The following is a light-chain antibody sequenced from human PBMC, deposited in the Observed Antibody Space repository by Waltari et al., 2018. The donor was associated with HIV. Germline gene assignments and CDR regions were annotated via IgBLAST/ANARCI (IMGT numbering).Light chain of an antibody. V-gene: IGLV3-21*04. Sequence: SYVLTQPPSVSVAPGKTARITCGGNNIGSKSVHWYQQKPGQAPVLVIYYDSDRPSGCPVRFSGSNSGNTATLTSSRVEAGDEVDYYCQVWDSSSDTYVFGTGTKVTVL. CDR2: YDS. J-gene: IGLJ1*01. CDR1: NIGSKS. CDR3: QVWDSSSDTYV.